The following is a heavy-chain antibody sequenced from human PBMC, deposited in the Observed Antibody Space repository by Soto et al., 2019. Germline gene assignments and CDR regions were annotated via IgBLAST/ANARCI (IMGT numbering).Heavy chain of an antibody. V-gene: IGHV3-23*01. CDR1: GFTFSSYA. CDR3: AKRMGIAVAGPYYYYGMDV. J-gene: IGHJ6*02. Sequence: GGSLRLSCAASGFTFSSYAMSWFRQAPGKGLEWVSAISGSGGSTYYADSVKGRFTISRDNSKNTLYLQMNSLRAEDTAVYYCAKRMGIAVAGPYYYYGMDVWGQGTTVTVSS. D-gene: IGHD6-19*01. CDR2: ISGSGGST.